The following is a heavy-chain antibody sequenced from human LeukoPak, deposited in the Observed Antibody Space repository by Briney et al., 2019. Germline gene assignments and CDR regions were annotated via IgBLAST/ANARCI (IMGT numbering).Heavy chain of an antibody. CDR1: GGSISSGDYY. CDR3: ARDYGDCTNGVCYTGNWFDP. CDR2: IYYSGST. J-gene: IGHJ5*02. D-gene: IGHD2-8*01. Sequence: SETLSLTCTVSGGSISSGDYYWSWIRQPPGKGLEWIGYIYYSGSTYYNPSLKSRVTISVDTSKNQFSLKLSSVTAADTAVYYCARDYGDCTNGVCYTGNWFDPWGQGTLVTVSS. V-gene: IGHV4-30-4*08.